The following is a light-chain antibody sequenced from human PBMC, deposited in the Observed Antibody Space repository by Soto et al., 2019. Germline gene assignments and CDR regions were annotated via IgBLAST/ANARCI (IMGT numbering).Light chain of an antibody. Sequence: EIVITQSPATLSVSPGERATLSCRASQSVSSNLAWYQQKPGQAPRLLIYGASTRATGIPARFSGSGSGTEFTLTISSLKSEDFAVYYCQQYNNWPRTFGQGTKLEIK. V-gene: IGKV3-15*01. CDR2: GAS. J-gene: IGKJ2*01. CDR1: QSVSSN. CDR3: QQYNNWPRT.